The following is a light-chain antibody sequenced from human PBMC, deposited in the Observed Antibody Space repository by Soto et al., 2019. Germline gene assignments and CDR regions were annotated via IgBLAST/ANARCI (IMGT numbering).Light chain of an antibody. CDR2: DVS. V-gene: IGLV2-14*01. J-gene: IGLJ1*01. CDR1: SSDIGRYNY. Sequence: QSVLTQPASVSGSPGQSITISCIGTSSDIGRYNYVSWYQQYPGKAPKFMIYDVSNRPSGVSNRFSGSKSGNTASLTISGLQADNEADYYCRSYISSCTYVFGTGTKLTVL. CDR3: RSYISSCTYV.